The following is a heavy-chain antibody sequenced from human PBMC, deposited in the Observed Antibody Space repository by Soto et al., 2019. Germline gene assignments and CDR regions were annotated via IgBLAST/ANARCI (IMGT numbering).Heavy chain of an antibody. J-gene: IGHJ4*02. V-gene: IGHV3-21*01. D-gene: IGHD2-15*01. Sequence: GGSLRLSCAASGFTFSSYSMNWVRQAPGKGLEWVSSISSSSSYIYYADSVKGRFTISRDNAKNSLYLQMNSLRAEDTAVYYCARHPVGRDKYYFDYWGQGTLVTVSS. CDR2: ISSSSSYI. CDR3: ARHPVGRDKYYFDY. CDR1: GFTFSSYS.